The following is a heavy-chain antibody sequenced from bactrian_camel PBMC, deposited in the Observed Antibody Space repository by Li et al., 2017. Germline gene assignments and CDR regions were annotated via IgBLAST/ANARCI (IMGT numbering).Heavy chain of an antibody. Sequence: VESGGGSVQPGESLSLSCVVSGLTFAAYAWTWARQAPGKGFEWVATINDANHNGLTAYAPFAEGRFTISRDDAKNTLYLQLNNLKIDDTAMYYCVQGGIGASAVKGQGTQVTVS. CDR1: GLTFAAYA. CDR2: INDANHNGLT. D-gene: IGHD7*01. J-gene: IGHJ4*01. V-gene: IGHV3S44*01.